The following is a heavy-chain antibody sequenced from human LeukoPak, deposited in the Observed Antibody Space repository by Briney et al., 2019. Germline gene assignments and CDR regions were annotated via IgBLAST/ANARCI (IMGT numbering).Heavy chain of an antibody. D-gene: IGHD2-15*01. V-gene: IGHV3-21*01. Sequence: GSLRLSCAASGFTFSSYSMNWVRQAPGKGLEWVSSISSSSSYIYYADSVKGRFTISRDNAKNSLYLQMNSLRAEDTAVYYCARDQGYCSGGSCYLTSYYYYYGMDVWGQGTTVTVSS. CDR3: ARDQGYCSGGSCYLTSYYYYYGMDV. CDR1: GFTFSSYS. J-gene: IGHJ6*02. CDR2: ISSSSSYI.